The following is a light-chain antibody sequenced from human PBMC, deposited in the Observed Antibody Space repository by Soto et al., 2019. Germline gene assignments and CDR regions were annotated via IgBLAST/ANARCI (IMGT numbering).Light chain of an antibody. CDR2: GAS. V-gene: IGKV3-20*01. Sequence: TVLTQSPGTLSLSPGERATLSCRASQNVSNNLLVWYQQHPGQAPRLLIYGASSRATGIPDRFSGSGSGTDFSLTIRRLEPDAFAVYYCQKYGTFLTFGQGTKVEI. CDR3: QKYGTFLT. J-gene: IGKJ1*01. CDR1: QNVSNNL.